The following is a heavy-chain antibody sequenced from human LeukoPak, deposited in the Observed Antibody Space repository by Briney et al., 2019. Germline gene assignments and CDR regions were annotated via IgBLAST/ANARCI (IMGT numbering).Heavy chain of an antibody. D-gene: IGHD6-13*01. V-gene: IGHV3-23*01. CDR1: GFTFSSYA. Sequence: GGSLRLSCAASGFTFSSYAMSWVRQAPGKGLEWVSDISGSDGSTYYTDSVKGRFTISRDNSKNTLYLQMNSLRAEDTALYYCAKGGYSSSWSYYFYYWGQGTLVTVSS. J-gene: IGHJ4*02. CDR2: ISGSDGST. CDR3: AKGGYSSSWSYYFYY.